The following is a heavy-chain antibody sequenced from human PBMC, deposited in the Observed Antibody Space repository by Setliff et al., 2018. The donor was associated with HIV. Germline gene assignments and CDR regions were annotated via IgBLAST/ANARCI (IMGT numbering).Heavy chain of an antibody. J-gene: IGHJ3*01. Sequence: SETLSLTCSVSGGSISSGDYYWGWIRQPPGKGLEWIGYIYPSGSTSYNPSLKSPVTISVDTSKNQFSLKLSFVTAADTAVDYCARSLRYFDWSLRRPSHDAFDFWGQGTMVTVSS. CDR1: GGSISSGDYY. CDR3: ARSLRYFDWSLRRPSHDAFDF. V-gene: IGHV4-30-4*08. D-gene: IGHD3-9*01. CDR2: IYPSGST.